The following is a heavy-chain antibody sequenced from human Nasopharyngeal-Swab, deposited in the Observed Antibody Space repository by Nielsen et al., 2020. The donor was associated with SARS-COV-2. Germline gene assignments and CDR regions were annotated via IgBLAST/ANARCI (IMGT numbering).Heavy chain of an antibody. CDR3: ARHEGHEDCFDY. CDR2: IYYSGST. J-gene: IGHJ4*02. Sequence: WLRPRPGKGLEWIGSIYYSGSTYYNPSLKSRVTISVDTSKNQFSLKLSSVTAADTAVYYCARHEGHEDCFDYWGQGTLVTVSS. V-gene: IGHV4-39*01.